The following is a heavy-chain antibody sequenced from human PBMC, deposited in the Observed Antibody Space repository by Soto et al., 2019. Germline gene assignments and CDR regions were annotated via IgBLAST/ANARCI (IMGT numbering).Heavy chain of an antibody. CDR1: GLTFGDSA. D-gene: IGHD3-22*01. J-gene: IGHJ6*02. Sequence: EVQLVESGGGLVKPGPSLRLSCTSSGLTFGDSAMSWFRQAPGKGLEWVGFIRSKTYGGTTEYAASVKGRFTISRDDSKSIAYLQMNSLKTEDTAVYYCAQGGYYYDSSGYLTVDYLYYAIDVWGQGTTVTVSS. CDR3: AQGGYYYDSSGYLTVDYLYYAIDV. CDR2: IRSKTYGGTT. V-gene: IGHV3-49*05.